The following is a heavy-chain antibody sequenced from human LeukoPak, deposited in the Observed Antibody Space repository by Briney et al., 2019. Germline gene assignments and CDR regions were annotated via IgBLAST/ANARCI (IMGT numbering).Heavy chain of an antibody. Sequence: SETLSLTCSVSGYSITSGYYWGWIRQPPGKGLEWIGRINYSGSTYYNPSLKSRVTISVDTSKNQFSLKLSSVTAADTAVYYCAITTVTLDYWGQGTLVTVSS. CDR1: GYSITSGYY. CDR2: INYSGST. V-gene: IGHV4-38-2*02. J-gene: IGHJ4*02. D-gene: IGHD4-17*01. CDR3: AITTVTLDY.